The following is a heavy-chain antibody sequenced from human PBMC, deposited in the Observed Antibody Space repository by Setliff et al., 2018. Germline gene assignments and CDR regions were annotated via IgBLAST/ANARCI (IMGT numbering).Heavy chain of an antibody. CDR1: GYSISSGYY. J-gene: IGHJ6*03. Sequence: SETLSLTCAVSGYSISSGYYWGWIRQPPGKGLEWIGSISHSGSTYYNPSLMSRVTISVDTSKNQFSLNLRSVTAADTAVYYCATRKSSGRLYYMDVWGKGTTVTVSS. CDR2: ISHSGST. D-gene: IGHD1-26*01. CDR3: ATRKSSGRLYYMDV. V-gene: IGHV4-38-2*01.